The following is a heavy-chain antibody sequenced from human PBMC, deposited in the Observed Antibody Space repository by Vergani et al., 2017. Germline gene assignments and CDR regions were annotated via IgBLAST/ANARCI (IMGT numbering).Heavy chain of an antibody. CDR1: GYTFTGYY. Sequence: QVQLVQSGAEVKKPGASVKVSCKASGYTFTGYYMHWVRQAPGQGLEWMGWINPNSGGTNYAQKFQGRVTMTRDTSISTAYMELSSLRSEDTAVYYCARRSGVMTKDAFDIWGQGTMVTVSS. D-gene: IGHD3-16*01. CDR3: ARRSGVMTKDAFDI. CDR2: INPNSGGT. J-gene: IGHJ3*02. V-gene: IGHV1-2*02.